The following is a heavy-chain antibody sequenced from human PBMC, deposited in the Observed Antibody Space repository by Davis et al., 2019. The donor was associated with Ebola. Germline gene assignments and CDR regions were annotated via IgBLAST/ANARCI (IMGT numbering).Heavy chain of an antibody. V-gene: IGHV3-30*03. D-gene: IGHD5-24*01. CDR1: GFTFSSYG. J-gene: IGHJ3*02. CDR3: AREMATTNDAFDI. Sequence: PGGSLRLSCAASGFTFSSYGMHWVRQAPGKGLEWVAVISYDGSNKYNADSVKGRFTISRDNAKNMLYLQKNSLRVEDTAVYYCAREMATTNDAFDIWGQGTMVSVSS. CDR2: ISYDGSNK.